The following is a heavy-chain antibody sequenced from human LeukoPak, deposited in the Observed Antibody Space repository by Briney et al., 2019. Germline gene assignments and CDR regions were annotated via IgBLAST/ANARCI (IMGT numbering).Heavy chain of an antibody. CDR3: AKGLDSSGYYDDY. Sequence: PGGSLRLSCAASGFTFSSFSMNWVRQAPGKGLEWVSYISISSSTIYYADSVKGRFTISRDNAKNSLYLQMNSLRAEDTAVYYCAKGLDSSGYYDDYWGQGTLVTVSS. CDR2: ISISSSTI. CDR1: GFTFSSFS. D-gene: IGHD3-22*01. V-gene: IGHV3-48*01. J-gene: IGHJ4*02.